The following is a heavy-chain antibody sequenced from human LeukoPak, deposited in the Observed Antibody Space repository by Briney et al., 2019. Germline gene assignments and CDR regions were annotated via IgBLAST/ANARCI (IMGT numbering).Heavy chain of an antibody. D-gene: IGHD3-10*01. CDR1: GFTFSNAW. V-gene: IGHV3-15*01. Sequence: GGSLRLSCAASGFTFSNAWMSWVRQAPGKGLEWVGRIKSETDGGATDYAAPVKGRFSISRDDSKNTLYLQVNSLKTEDTGVYYCATVTRPFTVGTYFYYYMDVWGEGTTVAVSS. CDR3: ATVTRPFTVGTYFYYYMDV. J-gene: IGHJ6*03. CDR2: IKSETDGGAT.